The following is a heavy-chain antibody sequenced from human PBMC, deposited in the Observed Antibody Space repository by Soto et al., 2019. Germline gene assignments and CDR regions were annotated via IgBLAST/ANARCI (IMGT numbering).Heavy chain of an antibody. J-gene: IGHJ6*02. CDR2: ISPYTGNT. D-gene: IGHD3-16*01. Sequence: QVQLVQSGDEVKKPGASVKVSCKASGYIFVNYGIAWVRQAAGQGLEWMGWISPYTGNTHSASKVQGRLTMTTDTSTSTAYMDLGRLTSDDTAVYYCVMVDNYVTPTPQDVWGQGTTVPVSS. V-gene: IGHV1-18*01. CDR1: GYIFVNYG. CDR3: VMVDNYVTPTPQDV.